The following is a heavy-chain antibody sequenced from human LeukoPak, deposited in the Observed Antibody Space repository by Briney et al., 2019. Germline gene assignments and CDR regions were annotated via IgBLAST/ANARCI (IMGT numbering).Heavy chain of an antibody. J-gene: IGHJ4*02. CDR1: GGAFIGYY. Sequence: KPSGPLSLTCGVSGGAFIGYYWSWIGPAPGKGLEWIGEMNHRGSSNYKPSHRSRVTISGDTSKNQLSLKLNSFAAADTAVYYCARGNIVATILGGLHGTTAFDRWGQAILVTDSS. D-gene: IGHD5-12*01. CDR3: ARGNIVATILGGLHGTTAFDR. CDR2: MNHRGSS. V-gene: IGHV4-34*01.